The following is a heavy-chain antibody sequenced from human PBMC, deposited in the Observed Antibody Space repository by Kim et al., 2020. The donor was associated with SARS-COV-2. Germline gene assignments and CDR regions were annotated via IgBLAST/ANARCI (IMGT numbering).Heavy chain of an antibody. J-gene: IGHJ4*02. D-gene: IGHD1-26*01. CDR3: ARHVGNSFDY. V-gene: IGHV3-64*01. CDR2: VNNNGNST. Sequence: GGSLRLSCAASGFTFSYYGMHWVRQAPGKGLEYVSAVNNNGNSTNYANSARGRFTISRDNSKNTLYLQLGSLRAEDTAVYYCARHVGNSFDYWGQGTLVT. CDR1: GFTFSYYG.